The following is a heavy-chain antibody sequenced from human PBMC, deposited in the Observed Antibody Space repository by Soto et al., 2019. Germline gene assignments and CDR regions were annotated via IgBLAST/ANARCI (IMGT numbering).Heavy chain of an antibody. V-gene: IGHV1-24*01. D-gene: IGHD2-2*01. CDR2: FDPEDGET. CDR3: ATDLCSSTSCYAFDP. J-gene: IGHJ5*02. CDR1: GDTLTELS. Sequence: ASVKVSCKVSGDTLTELSMHWVRQAPGKGLEWMGGFDPEDGETIYAQKFQGRVTMTEDTSTDTAYMELSSLRSEDTAVYYCATDLCSSTSCYAFDPWGQGTLVTVSS.